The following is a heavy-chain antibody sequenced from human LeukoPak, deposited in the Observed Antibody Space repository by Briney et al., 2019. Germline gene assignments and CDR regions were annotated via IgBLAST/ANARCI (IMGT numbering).Heavy chain of an antibody. J-gene: IGHJ2*01. D-gene: IGHD3-3*01. CDR2: ISGSGGST. V-gene: IGHV3-23*01. CDR3: AKDGLRFLEWYLGYFDL. CDR1: GFTSSSYA. Sequence: GGSLRLSCAASGFTSSSYAMSWVRQTPGKGLEWVSSISGSGGSTNYADSVTGRFTISRGNSDNTLYLQMNSLRADDTAVYYCAKDGLRFLEWYLGYFDLWGRGTLVTVSS.